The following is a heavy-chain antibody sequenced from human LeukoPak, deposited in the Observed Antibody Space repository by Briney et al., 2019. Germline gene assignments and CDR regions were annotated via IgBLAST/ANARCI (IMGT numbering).Heavy chain of an antibody. CDR1: GFTFSSYG. Sequence: GGSLRLSCADSGFTFSSYGMHWVRQAPGKGLEWVAVISYDGSNKYYADSVKGRFTISRDNSKNTLYLQMNSLRTEDTAIYYCAKEDVVVITIRYFQHWGQGTLVTVSS. CDR3: AKEDVVVITIRYFQH. V-gene: IGHV3-30*18. J-gene: IGHJ1*01. D-gene: IGHD3-22*01. CDR2: ISYDGSNK.